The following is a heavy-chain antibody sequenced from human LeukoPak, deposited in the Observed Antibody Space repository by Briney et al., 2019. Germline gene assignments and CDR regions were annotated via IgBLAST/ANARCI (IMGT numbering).Heavy chain of an antibody. V-gene: IGHV3-33*01. D-gene: IGHD3-22*01. Sequence: GGSLRLSCAASGFTFSSYGIHWVRQAPGKGLEWVAVIWYDGSNKYYADSVKGRFTISRDNSKNTLYLQMNSLRAEDTAVYYCARDRDYYDSSGYQDYFAYWGPGTLVTVSS. CDR3: ARDRDYYDSSGYQDYFAY. CDR2: IWYDGSNK. CDR1: GFTFSSYG. J-gene: IGHJ4*02.